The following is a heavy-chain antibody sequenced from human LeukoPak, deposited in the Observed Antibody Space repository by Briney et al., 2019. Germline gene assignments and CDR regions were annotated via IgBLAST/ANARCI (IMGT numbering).Heavy chain of an antibody. J-gene: IGHJ6*02. CDR1: GFTFSSYA. CDR3: AKVEGADGDYYYYYYYGMDV. Sequence: PGGSLRLSCAASGFTFSSYAMSWVRQAPGKGLEWVSAISGSGGSTYYADSVKGRFTISRDNSKNTLYLQMNSLRAEDTAVYYCAKVEGADGDYYYYYYYGMDVWGQGTTVTVSS. CDR2: ISGSGGST. D-gene: IGHD4-17*01. V-gene: IGHV3-23*01.